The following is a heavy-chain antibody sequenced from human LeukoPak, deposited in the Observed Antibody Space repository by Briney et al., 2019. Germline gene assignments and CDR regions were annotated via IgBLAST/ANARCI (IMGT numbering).Heavy chain of an antibody. CDR1: GFTFSNYA. J-gene: IGHJ4*02. CDR2: ISGTGGTT. Sequence: GGSLRLSCAASGFTFSNYAMSWVRQAPGKGLEWVSTISGTGGTTYYADSLKGRFTISRDNSKNTVFLQMNSLRAEDTAVYYCASRGYSYGYSFWGRGTLVTVSS. V-gene: IGHV3-23*01. CDR3: ASRGYSYGYSF. D-gene: IGHD5-18*01.